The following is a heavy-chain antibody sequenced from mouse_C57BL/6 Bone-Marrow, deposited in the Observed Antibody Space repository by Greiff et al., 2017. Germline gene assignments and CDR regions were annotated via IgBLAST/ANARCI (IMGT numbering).Heavy chain of an antibody. D-gene: IGHD2-3*01. CDR3: ERQAIYEGYYVGYY. V-gene: IGHV5-4*01. CDR2: ISDGGSYT. CDR1: GFTFSSYA. J-gene: IGHJ2*01. Sequence: EVQRVESGGGLVKPGGSLKLSCAASGFTFSSYAMSWVRQTPEKRLEWVATISDGGSYTYYPNNVKGRFTISRDNAKNNLYLQMSLRKSEDTDMYYYERQAIYEGYYVGYYWGRGTTHTVTS.